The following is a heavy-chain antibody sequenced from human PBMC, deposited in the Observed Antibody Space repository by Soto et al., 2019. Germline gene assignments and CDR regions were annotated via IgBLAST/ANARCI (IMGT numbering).Heavy chain of an antibody. D-gene: IGHD4-17*01. J-gene: IGHJ5*02. CDR1: GNTFTSYD. V-gene: IGHV1-8*01. CDR2: MNPNSGNT. Sequence: QVQLVQSGAEVKKPGASVKVSCKASGNTFTSYDINWVRQATGQGLEYLGWMNPNSGNTAYVQKFQGRVTMTWDTSXXPAYMERSSLRSEDTAVYFCARGVKYGAYSRWFDPWGQGTLVTVSS. CDR3: ARGVKYGAYSRWFDP.